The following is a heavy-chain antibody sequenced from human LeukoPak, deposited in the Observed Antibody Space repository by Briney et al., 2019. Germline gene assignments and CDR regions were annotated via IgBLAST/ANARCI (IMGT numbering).Heavy chain of an antibody. J-gene: IGHJ4*02. Sequence: GGSLRLSCAASGFTFSSYAMSWVRQAPGKGLEWVSAISGSGGSTYYADSVKGRFIISRDNSKNTLYLQMNSLRAEDTAVYYCAKASGRSSGWSDYWGQGTLVTVSS. CDR3: AKASGRSSGWSDY. CDR1: GFTFSSYA. V-gene: IGHV3-23*01. CDR2: ISGSGGST. D-gene: IGHD6-19*01.